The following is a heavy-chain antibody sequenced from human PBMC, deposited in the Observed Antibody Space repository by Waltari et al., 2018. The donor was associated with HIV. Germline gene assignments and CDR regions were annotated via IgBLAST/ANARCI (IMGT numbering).Heavy chain of an antibody. V-gene: IGHV4-61*02. Sequence: QVQLQESGPGLVKPSQTLSLTCTVSGGSISSGSYYWSWIRQPAGKGLAWIGRIYTSGSTNYNPSLKSRVTISVDTSKNQFSLKLSSVTAADTAVYYCARDYQRATYYYDSRGYTKAFDIWGQGTMVTVSS. CDR1: GGSISSGSYY. CDR2: IYTSGST. J-gene: IGHJ3*02. CDR3: ARDYQRATYYYDSRGYTKAFDI. D-gene: IGHD3-22*01.